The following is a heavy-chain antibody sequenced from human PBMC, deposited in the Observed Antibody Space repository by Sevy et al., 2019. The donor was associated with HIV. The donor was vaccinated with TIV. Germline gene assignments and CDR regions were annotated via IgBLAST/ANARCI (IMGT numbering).Heavy chain of an antibody. CDR3: ARGLRYYDSSGYYDY. CDR2: NNHSGST. D-gene: IGHD3-22*01. J-gene: IGHJ4*02. CDR1: GGSFSGYY. Sequence: WETLSLTCAVYGGSFSGYYWSWIRQPPGKGLEWIGENNHSGSTNYNPSLKSRVTISVDTSKNQFSLKLSSVTAADTAVYYCARGLRYYDSSGYYDYWGQGTLVTVSS. V-gene: IGHV4-34*01.